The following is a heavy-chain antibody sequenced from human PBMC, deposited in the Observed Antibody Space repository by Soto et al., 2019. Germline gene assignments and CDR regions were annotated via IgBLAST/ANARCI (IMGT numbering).Heavy chain of an antibody. CDR2: IFYSGTT. CDR3: ARDLWVEPELYYYGMDV. D-gene: IGHD1-1*01. Sequence: QVQLQESGPGLVRPSQTLSLTCTVSGDSISSADYYWSWIRQTPGKGLEWIGHIFYSGTTYYNPSSTSRLTISVDTSKNHFSLRLTSVTAADTAVYYCARDLWVEPELYYYGMDVWGQGTTVTVSS. V-gene: IGHV4-30-4*01. J-gene: IGHJ6*02. CDR1: GDSISSADYY.